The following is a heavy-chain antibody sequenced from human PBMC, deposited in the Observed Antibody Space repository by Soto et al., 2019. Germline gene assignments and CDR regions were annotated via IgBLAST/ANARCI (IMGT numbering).Heavy chain of an antibody. J-gene: IGHJ6*02. D-gene: IGHD2-15*01. CDR1: GDTVSSNSVA. CDR2: TYYRSRWYS. CDR3: ARSEEDSDYYYYGMDV. Sequence: PTLSQTCVGSGDTVSSNSVAWNWVRQSPSRGLEWLGRTYYRSRWYSDYAVSVRSRIDINADTSKNQVSLQLNSVTPEDTAVYYCARSEEDSDYYYYGMDVWGQGTTVTVS. V-gene: IGHV6-1*01.